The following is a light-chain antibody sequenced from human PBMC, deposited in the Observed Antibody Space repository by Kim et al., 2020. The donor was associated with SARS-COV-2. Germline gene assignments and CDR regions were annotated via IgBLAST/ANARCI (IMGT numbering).Light chain of an antibody. CDR3: QQYSSHWT. Sequence: SASVGDRVNITCRASQSISTWLAWYQQIPGKAPKLLIYKASSLESEVPSRFSGSGSGTEFTLTISSLQPDDFATYYCQQYSSHWTFGQGTKVDIK. CDR2: KAS. V-gene: IGKV1-5*03. J-gene: IGKJ1*01. CDR1: QSISTW.